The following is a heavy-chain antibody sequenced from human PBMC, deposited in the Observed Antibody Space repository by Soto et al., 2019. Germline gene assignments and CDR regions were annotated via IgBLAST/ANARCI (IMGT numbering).Heavy chain of an antibody. CDR3: ARDIPMAAAHWFDP. CDR2: INPNSGGT. J-gene: IGHJ5*02. Sequence: QVQLVQSGAELKKPGASVKVSCKASGYTFTDYYLHWVRQAPGQGLQGMGWINPNSGGTHYERKFQGRVTMTTDTSINTTYMELTGLTSDDTAVYYCARDIPMAAAHWFDPGGQGTLVSVSS. CDR1: GYTFTDYY. D-gene: IGHD6-13*01. V-gene: IGHV1-2*02.